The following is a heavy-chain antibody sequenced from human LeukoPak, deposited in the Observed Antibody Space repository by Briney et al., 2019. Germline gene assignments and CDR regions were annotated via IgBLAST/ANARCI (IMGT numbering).Heavy chain of an antibody. D-gene: IGHD6-13*01. Sequence: GGSRRLSCAASGFTFSSYSMNWARQAPGKGLEWVSSISSSSSYIYYADSVKGRFTISRDNAKNSLYLQMNSLRAEDTAVYYCARAHSIHSSSPDYWGQGTLVTVSS. CDR1: GFTFSSYS. J-gene: IGHJ4*02. CDR2: ISSSSSYI. V-gene: IGHV3-21*01. CDR3: ARAHSIHSSSPDY.